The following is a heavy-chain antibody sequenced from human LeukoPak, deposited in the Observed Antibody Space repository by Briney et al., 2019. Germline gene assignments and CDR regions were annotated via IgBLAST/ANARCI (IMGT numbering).Heavy chain of an antibody. Sequence: PGGSLRLSCAASGFTFSSYSMTWVRQAPGKGLEWVSSISGSSSFIYYADSVKGRFTISRDDAKNSLYLQMNGLRAEDTAVYYCARAGAVSGGYYDYWGQGTLVTVSS. D-gene: IGHD3-22*01. J-gene: IGHJ4*02. V-gene: IGHV3-21*01. CDR1: GFTFSSYS. CDR3: ARAGAVSGGYYDY. CDR2: ISGSSSFI.